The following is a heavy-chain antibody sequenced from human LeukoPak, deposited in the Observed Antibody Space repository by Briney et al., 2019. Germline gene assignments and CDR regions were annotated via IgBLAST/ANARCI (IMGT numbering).Heavy chain of an antibody. D-gene: IGHD3-10*01. CDR3: TRDAYGSGKGYFDY. CDR1: GYAFISYG. Sequence: GASVKVSCKASGYAFISYGFSWVRQAPGQGLEWMGWISAYDGNTKSIDKLQGRVTLTTDTSTNTAYLELRGLRSDDTAVYYCTRDAYGSGKGYFDYWGQGTLVTVS. CDR2: ISAYDGNT. V-gene: IGHV1-18*01. J-gene: IGHJ4*02.